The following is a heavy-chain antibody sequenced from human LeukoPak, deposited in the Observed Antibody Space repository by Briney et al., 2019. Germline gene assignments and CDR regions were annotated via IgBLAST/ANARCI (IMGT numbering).Heavy chain of an antibody. D-gene: IGHD3-3*01. Sequence: PSETLSLTCTVSGGSISSSSYYWGWIRQPPGEGLEWIGSIYYSGSSYYNPSLQSRVTISVDTSKNQFSLKLSSVTAADTAVYYCARHRYDFWSGYYLAKGFWFDPWGQGTLVTVSS. CDR3: ARHRYDFWSGYYLAKGFWFDP. V-gene: IGHV4-39*01. CDR1: GGSISSSSYY. CDR2: IYYSGSS. J-gene: IGHJ5*02.